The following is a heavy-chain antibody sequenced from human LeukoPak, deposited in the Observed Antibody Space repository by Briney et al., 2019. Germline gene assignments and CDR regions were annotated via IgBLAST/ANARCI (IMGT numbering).Heavy chain of an antibody. CDR1: GGSISSGGYY. CDR2: IYHSGST. V-gene: IGHV4-30-2*01. Sequence: PSETLSLTCTVSGGSISSGGYYWSWIRQPPGKGLEWIGYIYHSGSTFYNPSLKSRVTISVDRSKNQFSLKLSSVTAADTAVYYCARDPYHYYGSGSPPGAFDIWGQGTMVTVSS. D-gene: IGHD3-10*01. CDR3: ARDPYHYYGSGSPPGAFDI. J-gene: IGHJ3*02.